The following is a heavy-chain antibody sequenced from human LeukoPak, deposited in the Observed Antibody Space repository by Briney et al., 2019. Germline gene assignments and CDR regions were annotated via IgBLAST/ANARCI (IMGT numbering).Heavy chain of an antibody. CDR3: AREYDFWSGYCDY. V-gene: IGHV1-2*02. Sequence: GASVKVSCKASGYTFTGYYMHWVRQATGQGLEWMGWINPNSGGTNYAQKFQGRVTMTRDTSISTAYMELSRLRSDDTAVYYCAREYDFWSGYCDYWGQGTLVTVSS. CDR1: GYTFTGYY. CDR2: INPNSGGT. D-gene: IGHD3-3*01. J-gene: IGHJ4*02.